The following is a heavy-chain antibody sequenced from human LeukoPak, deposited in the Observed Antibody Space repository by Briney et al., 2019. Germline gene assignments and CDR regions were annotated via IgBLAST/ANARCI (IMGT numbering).Heavy chain of an antibody. V-gene: IGHV3-30*02. D-gene: IGHD3-10*01. CDR2: IRYDGSNK. CDR3: ARGGSGSPASFDY. J-gene: IGHJ4*02. CDR1: GFTFSSYG. Sequence: GGSLRLSCAASGFTFSSYGMHWVRQAPGKGLEWVAFIRYDGSNKYYADSVKGRFTISRDNSKNTLYLQMSSLRAEDTAVYHCARGGSGSPASFDYWGQGTLVTVSS.